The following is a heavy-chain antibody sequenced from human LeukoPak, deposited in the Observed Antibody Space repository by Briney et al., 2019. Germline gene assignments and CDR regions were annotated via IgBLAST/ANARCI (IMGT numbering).Heavy chain of an antibody. Sequence: SETLSLTCTVSNYSISSGTYYWRWIRQPAGKGLEWIGRISTSGSTDYNPSLKSRVTISVDMSKNQFSLKLSSVTAADTAVYYCAMGGGLGIVDYWGQGTLVTVSS. CDR2: ISTSGST. CDR3: AMGGGLGIVDY. CDR1: NYSISSGTYY. V-gene: IGHV4-61*02. D-gene: IGHD7-27*01. J-gene: IGHJ4*02.